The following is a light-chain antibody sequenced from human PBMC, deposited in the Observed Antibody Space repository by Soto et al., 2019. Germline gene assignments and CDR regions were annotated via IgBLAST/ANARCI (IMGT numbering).Light chain of an antibody. J-gene: IGLJ1*01. CDR1: SSDVGGYNY. CDR2: DVS. Sequence: QSVLTQPASVSGSPGQAIAISCTGTSSDVGGYNYVSWYQQHPGKAPKLMIYDVSNRPSGVSNRFSGSKSGNTASLTISGLQAEDEADYDCCSYTTSSTYVFGTGTKVTVL. V-gene: IGLV2-14*03. CDR3: CSYTTSSTYV.